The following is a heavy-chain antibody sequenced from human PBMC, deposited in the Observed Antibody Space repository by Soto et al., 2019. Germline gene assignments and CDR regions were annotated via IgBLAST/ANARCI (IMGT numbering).Heavy chain of an antibody. CDR1: GNTFTSYG. D-gene: IGHD4-4*01. CDR2: ISAYSGNT. Sequence: VRAACRASGNTFTSYGINWVRQAPGQGLEWMGWISAYSGNTNYAQKLQDRVTMTTDTSTSTAYMERRSLRSDDTAVYTRSFEYYSNHRAEHSVPAAASTDL. V-gene: IGHV1-18*04. J-gene: IGHJ2*01. CDR3: SFEYYSNHRAEHSVPAAASTDL.